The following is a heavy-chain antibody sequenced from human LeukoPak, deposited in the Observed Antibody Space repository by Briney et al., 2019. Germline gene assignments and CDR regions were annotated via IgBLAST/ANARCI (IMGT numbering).Heavy chain of an antibody. CDR2: IYPGDSDT. Sequence: GASLQISCKGSGSIFTSYWIGWVRQLPGKGLEWMGVIYPGDSDTRYSPSFQGQVTISADKSISTAYLQWSSLKASDTAMYYCAVNLRYCSGGSCYSGYYYFDYWGQGTLVTVSS. J-gene: IGHJ4*02. CDR3: AVNLRYCSGGSCYSGYYYFDY. CDR1: GSIFTSYW. D-gene: IGHD2-15*01. V-gene: IGHV5-51*01.